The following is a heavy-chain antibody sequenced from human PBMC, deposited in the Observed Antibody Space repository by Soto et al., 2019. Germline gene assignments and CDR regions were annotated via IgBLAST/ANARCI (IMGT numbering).Heavy chain of an antibody. V-gene: IGHV4-31*02. CDR1: GASIGSGDYY. D-gene: IGHD3-22*01. J-gene: IGHJ5*02. CDR3: ASIYDSSGYYYGNNWFDP. CDR2: IYYSGGT. Sequence: SETLSLTCTVSGASIGSGDYYWSWIRQHPGKGLEWIGYIYYSGGTYYNPSLKSRVTISVDTSKNQISLELSSVTAADTAVYYCASIYDSSGYYYGNNWFDPWGQGTLVT.